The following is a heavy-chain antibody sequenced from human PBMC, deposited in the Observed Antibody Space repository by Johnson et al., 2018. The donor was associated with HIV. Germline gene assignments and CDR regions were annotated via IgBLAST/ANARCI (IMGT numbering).Heavy chain of an antibody. J-gene: IGHJ3*02. CDR1: GLTVSSNY. Sequence: VQLVESGGGLVQPGGSLRLSCVASGLTVSSNYMSWVRQAPGKGLEWVSVIYSGGTTYYADSVKGRFTISRDNAKNTLYLQMNSLRAEDTAVYYCARELTYSGYDVYAFDIWGQGTMVTVSS. CDR2: IYSGGTT. V-gene: IGHV3-66*01. CDR3: ARELTYSGYDVYAFDI. D-gene: IGHD5-12*01.